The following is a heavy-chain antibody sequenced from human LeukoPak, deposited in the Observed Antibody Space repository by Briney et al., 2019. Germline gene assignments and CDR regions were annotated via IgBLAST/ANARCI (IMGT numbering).Heavy chain of an antibody. V-gene: IGHV4-38-2*02. Sequence: SETLSLTCTVSGYSISSGYYWGWIRQPPGKGLEWIGSIYHSGSTYYNPSLKSRATISVDTSKNQFSLKLSSVTAADTAVYYCARAGDYYGSGRGDYWGQGTLVTVSS. CDR1: GYSISSGYY. J-gene: IGHJ4*02. CDR2: IYHSGST. D-gene: IGHD3-10*01. CDR3: ARAGDYYGSGRGDY.